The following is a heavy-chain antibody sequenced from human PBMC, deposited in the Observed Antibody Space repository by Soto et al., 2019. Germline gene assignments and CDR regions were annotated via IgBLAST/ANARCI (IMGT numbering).Heavy chain of an antibody. V-gene: IGHV3-23*01. CDR1: GFTFSSHA. J-gene: IGHJ6*03. CDR2: ISSGGANT. D-gene: IGHD2-15*01. CDR3: AKPLHPCCYYVDV. Sequence: EVQLLESGGGLVQPGGSLRLSCAVSGFTFSSHAMNWVRQAPGKGLEWVSAISSGGANTYYADSGRGRFTISRDDSTNMLYLQMNSLRAEDTAVYYCAKPLHPCCYYVDVWGNGITVTVSS.